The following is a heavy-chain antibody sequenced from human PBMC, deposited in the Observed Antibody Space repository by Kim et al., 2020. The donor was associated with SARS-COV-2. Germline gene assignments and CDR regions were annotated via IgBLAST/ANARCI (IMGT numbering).Heavy chain of an antibody. CDR3: TRGIVPIPPGIPGVDGMDV. CDR1: GFTFSSHG. V-gene: IGHV3-33*01. CDR2: IWYDGSNK. J-gene: IGHJ6*02. Sequence: GGSLRLSCAASGFTFSSHGMHWVRQAPDKGLEWVAIIWYDGSNKYYADSVKGRFAISRDNSKNTLFLQMNSLRGEDTAVYYCTRGIVPIPPGIPGVDGMDVWGLGTTVTVSS. D-gene: IGHD6-13*01.